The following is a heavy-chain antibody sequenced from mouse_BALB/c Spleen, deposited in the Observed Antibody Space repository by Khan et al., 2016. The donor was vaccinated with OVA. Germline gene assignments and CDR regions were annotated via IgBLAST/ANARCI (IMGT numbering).Heavy chain of an antibody. D-gene: IGHD1-1*01. V-gene: IGHV3-8*02. J-gene: IGHJ4*01. CDR1: GDSITSGF. CDR2: ITYSGNI. CDR3: ARSYGSWAMDY. Sequence: EVQLVESGPSLVKPSQTLSLSCSVTGDSITSGFWNWIRKFPGNKFEYLGYITYSGNIYYNPSLKCRISITRDTSKSQYYLQLNSVTTEDTATYYCARSYGSWAMDYWGQGTSVTVSS.